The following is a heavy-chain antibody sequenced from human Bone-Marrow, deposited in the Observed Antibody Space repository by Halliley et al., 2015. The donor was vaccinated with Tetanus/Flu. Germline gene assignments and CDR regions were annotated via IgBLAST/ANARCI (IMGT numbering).Heavy chain of an antibody. Sequence: QLVQSGAEVKKPGSSVKVSCEASGGSISTYDIAWVRQAPGQGLEWMGGIIPVIGRGHHAQKFQGRVTITADESSSTVYLDLSSLKSEDTAVYYCARGTGSPISRLGYWGQGTLVTVSS. D-gene: IGHD1-1*01. CDR1: GGSISTYD. CDR3: ARGTGSPISRLGY. J-gene: IGHJ4*02. CDR2: IIPVIGRG. V-gene: IGHV1-69*01.